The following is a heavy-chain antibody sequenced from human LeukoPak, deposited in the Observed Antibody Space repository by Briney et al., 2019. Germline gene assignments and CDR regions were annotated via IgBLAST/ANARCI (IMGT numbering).Heavy chain of an antibody. Sequence: GASVKVSCKASGGTFSSYAISWVRQAPGQGLEWMGRIILILGIANYAQKFQGRVTITADKSTSTAYMELSSLRSEDTAVYYCARDTAQLFLWFDPWGQGTLVTVSS. CDR2: IILILGIA. D-gene: IGHD6-13*01. V-gene: IGHV1-69*04. CDR3: ARDTAQLFLWFDP. J-gene: IGHJ5*02. CDR1: GGTFSSYA.